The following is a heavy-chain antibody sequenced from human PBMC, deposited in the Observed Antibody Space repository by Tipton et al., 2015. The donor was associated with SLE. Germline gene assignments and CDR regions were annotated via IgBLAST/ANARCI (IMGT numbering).Heavy chain of an antibody. CDR2: AYHSGST. V-gene: IGHV4-38-2*02. Sequence: TLSLTCAVSGYFISSGYYWGWIRQPPGKGLEWIGIAYHSGSTYYNPSLESRVTISIDTSKNQFSLKLTSVTAADTAVHFCARDRSSVSDWGQGTQVIVSP. CDR3: ARDRSSVSD. J-gene: IGHJ4*02. CDR1: GYFISSGYY. D-gene: IGHD5/OR15-5a*01.